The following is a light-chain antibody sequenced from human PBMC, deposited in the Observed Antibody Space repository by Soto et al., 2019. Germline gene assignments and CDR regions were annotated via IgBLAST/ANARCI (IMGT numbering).Light chain of an antibody. V-gene: IGKV4-1*01. Sequence: DIVMTQSPDSLAVSLGERATINCKSSQSVLYSSNKENYLAWYQQKPGQPPKLLIYWASTGESGIPDRFSGSGSGTDFTLTVSSLQAEDVAVYYCQQYYTTPPYTFGQGTKLEIK. CDR1: QSVLYSSNKENY. CDR3: QQYYTTPPYT. J-gene: IGKJ2*01. CDR2: WAS.